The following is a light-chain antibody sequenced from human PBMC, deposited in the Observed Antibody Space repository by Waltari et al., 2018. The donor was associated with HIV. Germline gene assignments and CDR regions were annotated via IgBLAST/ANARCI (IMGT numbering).Light chain of an antibody. J-gene: IGLJ3*02. CDR3: AVWDDSLSAQL. CDR1: SSNIESNY. Sequence: QSVLTQSPSTSGTPGQRVTISCSVSSSNIESNYVSWFQQVPGTAPNLLIVRNTQRPVVVSDRCSGSVSGTSASLAISGLRSEDEADYYCAVWDDSLSAQLFGGGTKLTVL. V-gene: IGLV1-47*01. CDR2: RNT.